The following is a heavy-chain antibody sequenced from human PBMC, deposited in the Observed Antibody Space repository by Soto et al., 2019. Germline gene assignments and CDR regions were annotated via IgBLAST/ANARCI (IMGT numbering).Heavy chain of an antibody. D-gene: IGHD3-3*01. J-gene: IGHJ6*02. CDR2: ISYDGSNK. V-gene: IGHV3-30*18. CDR3: AKERGTGDFWSGYYTGGWSNYYYGMDA. CDR1: GFTFSSYG. Sequence: PGGSLRLSCAASGFTFSSYGMHWVRQAPGKGLEWVAVISYDGSNKYYADSVKGRFTISRDNSKNTLYLQMNSLRAEDTAVYYCAKERGTGDFWSGYYTGGWSNYYYGMDAWGQGTTVTVSS.